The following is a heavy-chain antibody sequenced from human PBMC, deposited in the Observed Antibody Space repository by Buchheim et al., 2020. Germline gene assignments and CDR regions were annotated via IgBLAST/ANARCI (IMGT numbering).Heavy chain of an antibody. CDR3: ARGAFADGLDA. J-gene: IGHJ6*02. V-gene: IGHV3-74*01. Sequence: EVQLVESGGGLVQPGGSLRLSCAASGFSFSSYWMNWVRQAPGKGLVWISRVKRDGSETFYADNVKGRFTLSRDNDNNTLYLQMNSLRAEDTAVYYCARGAFADGLDAWGQGTT. CDR1: GFSFSSYW. CDR2: VKRDGSET. D-gene: IGHD3-3*02.